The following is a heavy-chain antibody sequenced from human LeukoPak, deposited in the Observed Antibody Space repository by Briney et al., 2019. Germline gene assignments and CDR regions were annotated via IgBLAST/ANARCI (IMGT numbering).Heavy chain of an antibody. J-gene: IGHJ6*03. D-gene: IGHD3-3*01. CDR3: ARVVEGPFYDFWSGYYPGDGYYYYMDV. CDR1: GGSISSYY. CDR2: IYTSGST. V-gene: IGHV4-4*07. Sequence: SETLSLTCTVSGGSISSYYWSWIRQPAGKGLEWIGRIYTSGSTNYNPSLKSRVTMSVDTSKNQFSLKLSSVTAADTAVYYCARVVEGPFYDFWSGYYPGDGYYYYMDVWGKGTTVTVSS.